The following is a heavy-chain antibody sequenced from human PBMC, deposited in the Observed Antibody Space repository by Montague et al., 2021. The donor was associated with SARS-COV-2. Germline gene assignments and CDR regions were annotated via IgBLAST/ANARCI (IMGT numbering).Heavy chain of an antibody. V-gene: IGHV4-61*02. D-gene: IGHD5-12*01. CDR3: ARAHSGSWAHLDN. CDR2: NYTSGTT. J-gene: IGHJ4*02. CDR1: GGSISIGRYS. Sequence: TLSLTCTVSGGSISIGRYSWIWIRHPAGKGLEWIVSNYTSGTTNYRFYLKSRVTISVDTSKNQFSLKLTSVTAADTAVYYCARAHSGSWAHLDNWGQGGMVTVSS.